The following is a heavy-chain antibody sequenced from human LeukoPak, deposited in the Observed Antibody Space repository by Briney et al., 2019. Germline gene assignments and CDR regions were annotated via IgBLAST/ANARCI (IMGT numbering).Heavy chain of an antibody. CDR2: INHSGST. J-gene: IGHJ3*02. CDR1: GGSFSGYY. D-gene: IGHD3-3*01. CDR3: ARPRRFWSGYSKTNAFDI. V-gene: IGHV4-34*01. Sequence: SETLSLTCAVYGGSFSGYYWSWIRQPPGKGLEWIGEINHSGSTNYNPSLKSRVTISVDTSKNQFSLKLSSVTAADTAVYYCARPRRFWSGYSKTNAFDIWGQGTMVTVSS.